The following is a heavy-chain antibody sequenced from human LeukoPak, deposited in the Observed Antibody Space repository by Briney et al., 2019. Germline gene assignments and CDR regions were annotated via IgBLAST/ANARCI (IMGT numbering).Heavy chain of an antibody. V-gene: IGHV3-7*01. Sequence: GGSLRLSCETSGFTFRSFWMSWVRQAPGKGLEWVANIKEDGSEKYYVESVKGRFTISRDDAKKSVHLQMNSLRAEDSAVYYCARDRFGGMDVWGKGTSVTVSS. CDR2: IKEDGSEK. CDR3: ARDRFGGMDV. CDR1: GFTFRSFW. D-gene: IGHD4-23*01. J-gene: IGHJ6*04.